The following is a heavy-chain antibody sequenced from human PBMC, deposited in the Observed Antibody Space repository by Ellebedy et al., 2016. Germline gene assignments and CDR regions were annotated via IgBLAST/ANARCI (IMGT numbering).Heavy chain of an antibody. V-gene: IGHV1-18*01. J-gene: IGHJ6*02. Sequence: ASVKVSCXASGDTFTTYGISWVQQAPGQGLEWIGWIRVYNGDSNYAQKLQGRVSLTTDTSTSTAYMELRSLGSDDTAVYYCAAAYCGGDCYGTYYYYYGMDVWGHGTTVTVSS. CDR1: GDTFTTYG. CDR2: IRVYNGDS. D-gene: IGHD2-21*02. CDR3: AAAYCGGDCYGTYYYYYGMDV.